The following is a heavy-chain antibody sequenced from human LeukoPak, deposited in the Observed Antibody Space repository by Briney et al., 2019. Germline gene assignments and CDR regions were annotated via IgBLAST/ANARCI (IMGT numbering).Heavy chain of an antibody. CDR2: IWYDGSNK. D-gene: IGHD6-13*01. CDR3: AREAAAGTDYYYGMDV. CDR1: GFTFSSYG. V-gene: IGHV3-33*01. J-gene: IGHJ6*02. Sequence: GGSLRLSCAASGFTFSSYGMHWVRQAPGKGLEWVAVIWYDGSNKYYADSVKGRFTISRDNSKNTLYLQMNSPRAEDTAVYYCAREAAAGTDYYYGMDVWGQGTTVTVSS.